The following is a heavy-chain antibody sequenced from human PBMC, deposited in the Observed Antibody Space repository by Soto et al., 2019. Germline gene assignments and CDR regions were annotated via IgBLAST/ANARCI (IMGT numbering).Heavy chain of an antibody. CDR2: IYYSGST. D-gene: IGHD4-17*01. CDR1: GGSISSSSYY. Sequence: SETLSLTCTVSGGSISSSSYYWGWIRQPPGKGLEWIGSIYYSGSTYYNPSLKSRVTISVDTSKNQFSLKLSSVTAADTAVYYCARRNGDPSYYYYYYYMDVWGKGTTVNVSS. CDR3: ARRNGDPSYYYYYYYMDV. V-gene: IGHV4-39*01. J-gene: IGHJ6*03.